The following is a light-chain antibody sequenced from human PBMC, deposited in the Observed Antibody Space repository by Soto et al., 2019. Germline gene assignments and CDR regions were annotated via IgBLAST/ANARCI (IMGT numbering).Light chain of an antibody. CDR3: QQYGSSPGIT. CDR1: QSVSSSY. CDR2: GAS. J-gene: IGKJ3*01. V-gene: IGKV3-20*01. Sequence: EIVLTQSQATLSLSPGERATRSCMASQSVSSSYLAWYQKKPGQAPRHLIYGASSRATGIPARFSGSGSGTDFPLTISRLEPEDFSVYYCQQYGSSPGITFGPGTKVDIK.